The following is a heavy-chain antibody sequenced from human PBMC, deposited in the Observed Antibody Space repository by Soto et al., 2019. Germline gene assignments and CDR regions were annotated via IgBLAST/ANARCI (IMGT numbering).Heavy chain of an antibody. J-gene: IGHJ4*02. V-gene: IGHV3-64*01. D-gene: IGHD2-21*02. Sequence: PGGSMKISCAASGFTFSSYAMHWVRKAPGKGLEYVSGISSNGGSTYYANSVKGRFTISRDNSKNTLYLQVGSLRAVVMAVYYCARSGLPFDFWGQGTLVTVSS. CDR3: ARSGLPFDF. CDR1: GFTFSSYA. CDR2: ISSNGGST.